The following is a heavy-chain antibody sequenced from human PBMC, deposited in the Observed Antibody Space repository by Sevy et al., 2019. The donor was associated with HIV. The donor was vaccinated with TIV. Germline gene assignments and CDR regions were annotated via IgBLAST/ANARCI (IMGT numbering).Heavy chain of an antibody. CDR1: GYTFTSYG. CDR3: AREGPSVVVVPAATNNWFDP. D-gene: IGHD2-2*01. J-gene: IGHJ5*02. CDR2: ISAYNGNT. Sequence: APVKVSCKASGYTFTSYGISWVRQAPGQGLEWMGWISAYNGNTNYAQKLQGRVTMTTDTSTSTAYMELRSLRSDDTAVYYCAREGPSVVVVPAATNNWFDPWGQGTLVTVSS. V-gene: IGHV1-18*01.